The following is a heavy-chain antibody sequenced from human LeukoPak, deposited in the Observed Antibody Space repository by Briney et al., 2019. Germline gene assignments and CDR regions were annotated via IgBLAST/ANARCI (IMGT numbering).Heavy chain of an antibody. CDR1: GFTVSSNY. J-gene: IGHJ6*02. CDR2: IYSGGST. V-gene: IGHV3-53*01. CDR3: ARVGDFWSGYYPAFGMDV. D-gene: IGHD3-3*01. Sequence: GGSLRLSCAASGFTVSSNYMSWVRQAPGKGLEWVSVIYSGGSTYYADSVKGRFTISRDNSKNTLYLQMNSLRAEDTAVYYCARVGDFWSGYYPAFGMDVWGQGTTVTVSS.